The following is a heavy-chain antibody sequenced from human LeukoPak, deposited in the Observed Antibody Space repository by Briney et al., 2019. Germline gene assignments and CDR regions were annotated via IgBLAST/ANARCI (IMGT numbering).Heavy chain of an antibody. J-gene: IGHJ4*02. CDR2: IDPNSDNI. D-gene: IGHD5-18*01. Sequence: GASGKVSCTASGYTFTCCFIHYVRHAPGQGLEWMGGIDPNSDNIRYSETFKDRVTMTRDTSTNTAYMELSWLRSDDTAVYYCARSAYNYGYVYFDHWGQGTLVIVSS. V-gene: IGHV1-2*02. CDR3: ARSAYNYGYVYFDH. CDR1: GYTFTCCF.